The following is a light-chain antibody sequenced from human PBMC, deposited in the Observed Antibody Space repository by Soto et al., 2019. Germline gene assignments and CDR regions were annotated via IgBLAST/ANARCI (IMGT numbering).Light chain of an antibody. Sequence: DVQVTQSPSTLSASVGDRATITCRAGQTVTGWLAWYQQKPGKAPKLLISDDSTLKSGVPSRFNGSGSGTEFTLTINGLQPDDFATYYCQHYNSYSWTFGPGTRVEIK. CDR1: QTVTGW. CDR2: DDS. J-gene: IGKJ1*01. V-gene: IGKV1-5*01. CDR3: QHYNSYSWT.